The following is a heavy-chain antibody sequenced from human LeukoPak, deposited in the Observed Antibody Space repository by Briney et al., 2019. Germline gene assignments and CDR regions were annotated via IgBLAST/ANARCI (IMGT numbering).Heavy chain of an antibody. CDR3: ARDRGSGPDY. Sequence: SETLSLTCTVSGGSISNFYWSWIRQPPGKGLEWIGYIYHSGSTDYNPSLKSRVTISVDTSKNQFSLKLSSVTAADTAVYYCARDRGSGPDYWGQGTLVTVSS. CDR2: IYHSGST. V-gene: IGHV4-59*12. CDR1: GGSISNFY. J-gene: IGHJ4*02. D-gene: IGHD2-15*01.